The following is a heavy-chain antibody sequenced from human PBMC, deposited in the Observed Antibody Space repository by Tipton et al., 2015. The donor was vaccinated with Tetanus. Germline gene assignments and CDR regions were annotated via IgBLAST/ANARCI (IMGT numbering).Heavy chain of an antibody. CDR3: ATDLHGDYNSVAGVLDN. CDR2: VSPMYDAR. V-gene: IGHV1-69*06. J-gene: IGHJ4*02. D-gene: IGHD2-21*02. CDR1: GGTFSNYG. Sequence: QVQLVQSGAEVKKPGSSVTVSCKASGGTFSNYGINWVRQAPGQGLEWIGRVSPMYDARQFAQKFQDRATVTADKSTNTAYMELSSLGSEDTAVYYCATDLHGDYNSVAGVLDNWGQGTLVTVSS.